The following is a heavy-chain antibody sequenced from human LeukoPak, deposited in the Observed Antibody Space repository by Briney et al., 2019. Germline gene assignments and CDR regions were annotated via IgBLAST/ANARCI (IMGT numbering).Heavy chain of an antibody. J-gene: IGHJ6*03. CDR2: INYSGST. Sequence: SETLSLTCTVSGGPISSYFWSWIRQPPGKGLEWIGYINYSGSTNYSPSLKSRVTISVDTSKNQFSLKLSSVTAADTAVYYCARAAGDSPPYYYYMDVWGKGTTVTVSS. CDR1: GGPISSYF. D-gene: IGHD3-10*01. CDR3: ARAAGDSPPYYYYMDV. V-gene: IGHV4-59*01.